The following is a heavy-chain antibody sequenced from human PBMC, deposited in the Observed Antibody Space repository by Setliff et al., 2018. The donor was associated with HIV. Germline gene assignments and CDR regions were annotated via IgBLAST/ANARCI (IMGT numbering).Heavy chain of an antibody. CDR1: GYIFIGYY. D-gene: IGHD1-1*01. J-gene: IGHJ4*02. CDR2: INPNSGDT. Sequence: ASVKVSCKASGYIFIGYYLHWVRQAPGQGLEWMGWINPNSGDTNYAQKFQGRVTMTRDTSISTAYMELSRLRPDDTAVYYCARDPTGHYFDFWGQGTLVTVSS. V-gene: IGHV1-2*02. CDR3: ARDPTGHYFDF.